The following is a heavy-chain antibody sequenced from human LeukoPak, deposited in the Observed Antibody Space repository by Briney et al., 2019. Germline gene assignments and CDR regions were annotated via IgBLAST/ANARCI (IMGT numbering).Heavy chain of an antibody. CDR3: AARSGSYLKGSLDY. J-gene: IGHJ4*02. D-gene: IGHD1-26*01. Sequence: GGSLRLSCAASGFTFSSYSMNWVRQAPGKGLEWVSSISSSSSYIYYADSVKGRFTISRDNAKNSLYLQMNSLRAEDTAVYYCAARSGSYLKGSLDYWGQGTLVTVSS. CDR2: ISSSSSYI. V-gene: IGHV3-21*01. CDR1: GFTFSSYS.